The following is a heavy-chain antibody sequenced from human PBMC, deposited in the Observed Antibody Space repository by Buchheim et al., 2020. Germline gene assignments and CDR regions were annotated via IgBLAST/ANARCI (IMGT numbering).Heavy chain of an antibody. D-gene: IGHD2-15*01. CDR2: ISYDGSNK. V-gene: IGHV3-30*18. CDR3: VKDGDCSGGSCYSFHMDV. J-gene: IGHJ6*02. Sequence: QVQLVESGGGVVQPGRSLRLSCAASGFTFSSYGMHWVRQAPGKGLEWVAVISYDGSNKYYADSVKGRFTISRDNSKNTLYLQMNSLRAEDTAVYYCVKDGDCSGGSCYSFHMDVWGQGTT. CDR1: GFTFSSYG.